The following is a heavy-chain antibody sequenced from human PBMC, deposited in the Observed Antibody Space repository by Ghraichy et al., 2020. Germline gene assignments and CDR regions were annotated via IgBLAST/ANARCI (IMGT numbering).Heavy chain of an antibody. Sequence: SETLSLTCTVSGGSISSSSYYWGWIRQPPGKGLEWIGSIYYSVSTYYNPSLKSRVTISVDTSKNQFSLKLSSVTAADTAVYYCARNPGIAVAGSAGAFDIWGQGTMVTVSS. CDR2: IYYSVST. V-gene: IGHV4-39*01. J-gene: IGHJ3*02. CDR1: GGSISSSSYY. CDR3: ARNPGIAVAGSAGAFDI. D-gene: IGHD6-19*01.